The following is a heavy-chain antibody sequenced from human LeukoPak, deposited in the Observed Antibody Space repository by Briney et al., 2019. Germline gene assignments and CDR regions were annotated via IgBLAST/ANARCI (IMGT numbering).Heavy chain of an antibody. CDR2: FSPTGSTT. Sequence: PGGSLRLSCTASGFSFSGHWMHWARQLPGKGLVWVSRFSPTGSTTSYADSVKGRFTVSRDNAKNTLYLQVNNLRAEDTAVYYCARGPNSNWSGLDYWGQGTLVTVSS. V-gene: IGHV3-74*01. CDR1: GFSFSGHW. J-gene: IGHJ4*02. D-gene: IGHD6-6*01. CDR3: ARGPNSNWSGLDY.